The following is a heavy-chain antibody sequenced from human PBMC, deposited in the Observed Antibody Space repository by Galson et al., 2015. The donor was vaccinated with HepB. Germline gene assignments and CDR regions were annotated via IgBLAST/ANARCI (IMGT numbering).Heavy chain of an antibody. Sequence: SVKVSCKVSGYTLTELSMHWVRQAPGKGLEWMGGFDPEDGETIYAQKFQGRVTMTEDTSTDTAYMELSSLRSEDTAVYYCATDLNMITFGGVIGEYSYGRPLDYWGQGTLVTVPS. CDR3: ATDLNMITFGGVIGEYSYGRPLDY. V-gene: IGHV1-24*01. CDR1: GYTLTELS. J-gene: IGHJ4*02. CDR2: FDPEDGET. D-gene: IGHD3-16*01.